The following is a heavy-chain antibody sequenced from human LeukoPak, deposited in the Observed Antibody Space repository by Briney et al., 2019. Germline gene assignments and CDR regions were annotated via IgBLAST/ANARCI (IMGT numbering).Heavy chain of an antibody. CDR3: ARGSSSWHGRPFDH. Sequence: SETLSLTCAVYGGSFSGYYWSWIRQPPGKGLEWIGEINHSGSTNYNPSLKSRVTISVDTSKNQFSLKLSSVTAADTAVYYCARGSSSWHGRPFDHWGQGTLVTVSS. J-gene: IGHJ4*02. CDR2: INHSGST. CDR1: GGSFSGYY. D-gene: IGHD6-13*01. V-gene: IGHV4-34*01.